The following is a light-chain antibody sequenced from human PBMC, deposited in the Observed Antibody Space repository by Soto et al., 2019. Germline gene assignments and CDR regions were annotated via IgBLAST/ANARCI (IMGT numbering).Light chain of an antibody. CDR3: HQYSRWQGT. J-gene: IGKJ1*01. V-gene: IGKV1-5*03. CDR1: QSIETW. Sequence: DIQLTQSPSTLSASVGDRVTITCRASQSIETWLAWYQQKPGKAPKLLIFKASNLESGVPSRFSGSGSETEFTLTISGLQPDDFATYYCHQYSRWQGTFGQGTKVEIK. CDR2: KAS.